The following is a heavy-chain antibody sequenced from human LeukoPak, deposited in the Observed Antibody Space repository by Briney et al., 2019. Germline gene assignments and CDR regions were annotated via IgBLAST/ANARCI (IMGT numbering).Heavy chain of an antibody. V-gene: IGHV3-21*01. Sequence: GGSLRLSCAASGFTFSSYWMSWVCQSPGKGLEWVSSISSSSSYIYYADSVKGRFTISRDNAKNSLYLQMNSLRAEDTAVYYCARDGLGVDCSGGSCYSYDAFDIWGQGTMVTVSS. CDR3: ARDGLGVDCSGGSCYSYDAFDI. CDR2: ISSSSSYI. D-gene: IGHD2-15*01. CDR1: GFTFSSYW. J-gene: IGHJ3*02.